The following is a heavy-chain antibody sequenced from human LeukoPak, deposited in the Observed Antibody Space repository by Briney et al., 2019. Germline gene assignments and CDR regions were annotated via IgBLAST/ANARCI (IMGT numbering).Heavy chain of an antibody. V-gene: IGHV3-30*04. CDR1: GFTFSSYA. J-gene: IGHJ4*02. D-gene: IGHD3-10*01. CDR2: ISYDGSNK. CDR3: ARDKYVTMVQGYWVY. Sequence: GRSLRLSCAASGFTFSSYAMHWVRQAPGKGLEWVAVISYDGSNKYYADSVKGRFTISRDNSKNTLYLQMNSLRAEDTAVYYCARDKYVTMVQGYWVYWGQGTLVTVSS.